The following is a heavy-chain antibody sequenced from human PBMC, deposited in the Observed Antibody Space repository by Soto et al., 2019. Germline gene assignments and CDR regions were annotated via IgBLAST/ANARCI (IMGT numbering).Heavy chain of an antibody. Sequence: QVQLQQWGAGLLKPSETLSLTCAVYGGSFSGYYWTWIRQPPGTGLEWIGEINHSGSTNYNPPLNSRVTISVDTSKNQFSLKLTSVTAADTAVYYCARDKITGLFDYWGQGTLVTVSS. CDR1: GGSFSGYY. CDR2: INHSGST. J-gene: IGHJ4*02. V-gene: IGHV4-34*01. CDR3: ARDKITGLFDY. D-gene: IGHD2-8*02.